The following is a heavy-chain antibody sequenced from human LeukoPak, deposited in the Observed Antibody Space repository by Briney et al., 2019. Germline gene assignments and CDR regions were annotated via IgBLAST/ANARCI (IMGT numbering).Heavy chain of an antibody. CDR3: ARDRWEEYYFDY. J-gene: IGHJ4*02. Sequence: GGSLRLSCAASGFTFSDYYMSWIRQAPGKGLEWVSYISSSGSNIYYADSVKGRFTISRDNAKNTLYLQMNSLRAEDTAVYYCARDRWEEYYFDYWGQGTLVTVSS. D-gene: IGHD1-26*01. V-gene: IGHV3-11*04. CDR2: ISSSGSNI. CDR1: GFTFSDYY.